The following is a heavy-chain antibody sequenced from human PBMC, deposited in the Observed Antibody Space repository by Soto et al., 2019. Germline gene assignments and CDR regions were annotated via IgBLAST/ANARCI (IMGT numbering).Heavy chain of an antibody. J-gene: IGHJ4*02. D-gene: IGHD2-8*02. CDR3: VRGHWSFDY. V-gene: IGHV3-72*01. Sequence: GGSLRLSCAASGFTLSDHYTDWVRQAPGKGLEWVARSRNKDHSYSREYAASVKGRFTISRDDSKNSLYLQMSSLKAEDTAVYYCVRGHWSFDYWGQGTVVTVSS. CDR1: GFTLSDHY. CDR2: SRNKDHSYSR.